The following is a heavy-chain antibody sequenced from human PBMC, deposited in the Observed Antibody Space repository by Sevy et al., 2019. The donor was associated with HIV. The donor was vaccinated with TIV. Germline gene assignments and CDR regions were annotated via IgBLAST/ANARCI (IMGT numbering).Heavy chain of an antibody. CDR3: ARYIAVAGTSGIDY. J-gene: IGHJ4*02. V-gene: IGHV3-21*01. D-gene: IGHD6-19*01. Sequence: GGSLRLSCAASGFTFSSYSMNWVRQAPGKGLEWVSSISSSSYIYYADSVKGRFTISRDNAKNSLYLQMNSLRAEDMAVYYCARYIAVAGTSGIDYWGQGTLVTVSS. CDR2: ISSSSYI. CDR1: GFTFSSYS.